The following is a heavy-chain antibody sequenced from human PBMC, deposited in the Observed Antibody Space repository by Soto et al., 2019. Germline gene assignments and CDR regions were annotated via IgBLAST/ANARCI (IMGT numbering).Heavy chain of an antibody. Sequence: ASVKVSCKASGYTFTSYDINWVRRATGQGLEWMGWMNPSSGNTGYAQKFQGRVTMTRNTSISTAYMELSSLRSEDTAVYYCARVCRKPATLTTCYDYWGQGTLVTVYS. J-gene: IGHJ4*02. V-gene: IGHV1-8*01. CDR2: MNPSSGNT. CDR1: GYTFTSYD. CDR3: ARVCRKPATLTTCYDY. D-gene: IGHD4-17*01.